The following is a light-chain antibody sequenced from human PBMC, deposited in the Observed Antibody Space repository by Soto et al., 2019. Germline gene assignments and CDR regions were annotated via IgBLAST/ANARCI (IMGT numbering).Light chain of an antibody. Sequence: EFVLTQSPGTLSLSPGERATLSCRASQTVRNNYLAWYQQKLGQAPRLVIYDASSRDTGIPDRFSGGGAGTDFTLTISRLEPEDFAVDYCQQFSSYPLTFGGGTKVDNK. CDR3: QQFSSYPLT. J-gene: IGKJ4*01. V-gene: IGKV3-20*01. CDR2: DAS. CDR1: QTVRNNY.